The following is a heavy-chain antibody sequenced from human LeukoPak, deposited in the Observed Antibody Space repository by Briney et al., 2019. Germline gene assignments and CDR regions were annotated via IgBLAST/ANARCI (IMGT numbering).Heavy chain of an antibody. CDR2: IYYSGST. D-gene: IGHD1-26*01. V-gene: IGHV4-59*12. Sequence: SETLSLTCTVSGGSISSYYWSWIRQPPGKGLEWIGYIYYSGSTYHNPSLKSRATISVDTSKNQFSLKLRSVTAADTAVYYCATEGGRYNVDYWGQGTLVTVSS. CDR1: GGSISSYY. J-gene: IGHJ4*02. CDR3: ATEGGRYNVDY.